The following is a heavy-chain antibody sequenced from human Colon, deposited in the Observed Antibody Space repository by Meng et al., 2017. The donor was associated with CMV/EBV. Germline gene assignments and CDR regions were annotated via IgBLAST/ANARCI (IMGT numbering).Heavy chain of an antibody. J-gene: IGHJ6*02. Sequence: SETLSLTCAVSGFSISSAYFWGWIRQSPGKGLEWIGSIYGSGKTYYNPSLKSRVTISVDTSKNQFSLKLSSVTAADTAVYYCARGRGPSLYGSGNRAYYYYGMDVWGQGTTVTVSS. V-gene: IGHV4-38-2*01. CDR2: IYGSGKT. CDR1: GFSISSAYF. CDR3: ARGRGPSLYGSGNRAYYYYGMDV. D-gene: IGHD3-10*01.